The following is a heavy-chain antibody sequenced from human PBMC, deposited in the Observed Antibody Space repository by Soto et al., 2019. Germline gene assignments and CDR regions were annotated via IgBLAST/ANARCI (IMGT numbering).Heavy chain of an antibody. CDR3: ATQALMASHPVVGATFFAH. Sequence: ASVKVSCKDYGKTPSEVSTHWMRQAPGMGLQRMGGFEPEDGEIVHAQMFQGRVTMTDEASTDTVYMELNSLKSEDTAVYYCATQALMASHPVVGATFFAHWGQRTLVTVS. CDR1: GKTPSEVS. J-gene: IGHJ4*02. D-gene: IGHD3-22*01. CDR2: FEPEDGEI. V-gene: IGHV1-24*01.